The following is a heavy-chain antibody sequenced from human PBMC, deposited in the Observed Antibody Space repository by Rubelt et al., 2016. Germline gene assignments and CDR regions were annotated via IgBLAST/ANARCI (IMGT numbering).Heavy chain of an antibody. J-gene: IGHJ4*02. V-gene: IGHV3-21*01. CDR2: ISSSSSYI. D-gene: IGHD1-26*01. Sequence: APGKGLEWVSSISSSSSYIYYADSVKGRFTISRDNAKNSLYLQLNSLRAEDTAVYYCARDLSLVGAVYFDYWGQGTLVTVSS. CDR3: ARDLSLVGAVYFDY.